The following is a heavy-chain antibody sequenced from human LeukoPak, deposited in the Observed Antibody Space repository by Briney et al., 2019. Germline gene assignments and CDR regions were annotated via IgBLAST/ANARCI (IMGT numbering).Heavy chain of an antibody. V-gene: IGHV3-7*01. CDR2: IKQDGSET. CDR1: GFTFSSYW. Sequence: GGSLRLSCVASGFTFSSYWMSWVRQAPGKGLEWAATIKQDGSETYYVDSARGRFTISRDNAQNSLFLQMNSLRVEDTGVYYCARDPLDYWGQGTLVTV. CDR3: ARDPLDY. J-gene: IGHJ4*02.